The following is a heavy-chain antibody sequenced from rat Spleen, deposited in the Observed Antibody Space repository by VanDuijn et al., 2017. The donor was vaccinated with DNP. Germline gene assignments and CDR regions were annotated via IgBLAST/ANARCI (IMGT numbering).Heavy chain of an antibody. V-gene: IGHV2-27*01. D-gene: IGHD1-1*01. CDR1: GFSLTNYH. CDR2: IQSDGNT. CDR3: AEETTGVY. Sequence: QVQLKESGPGLVQPSQTLSLTCTVSGFSLTNYHVDWVRQPPGKGLEWMGRIQSDGNTDYNSALKSRLSISRDTSKSQVFLTMNSLQTDDTAVYYCAEETTGVYWGQGVMVTVSS. J-gene: IGHJ2*01.